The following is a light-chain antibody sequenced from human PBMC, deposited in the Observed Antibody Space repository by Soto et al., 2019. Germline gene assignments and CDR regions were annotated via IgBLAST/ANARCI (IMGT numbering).Light chain of an antibody. CDR1: SSDVGGYNY. Sequence: QSALTQPASVSGSPGQSITISCTGTSSDVGGYNYVSWYQQHPGKAPKLIIYEVSNRPSGVSNRFSGSKSGNTASLTISGLQAEDEADYCCSSYTSSSTHYVIFGGGTQLTVL. V-gene: IGLV2-14*01. CDR2: EVS. J-gene: IGLJ2*01. CDR3: SSYTSSSTHYVI.